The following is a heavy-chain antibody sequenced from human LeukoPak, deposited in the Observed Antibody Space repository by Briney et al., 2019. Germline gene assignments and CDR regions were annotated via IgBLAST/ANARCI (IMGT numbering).Heavy chain of an antibody. D-gene: IGHD1-7*01. J-gene: IGHJ3*02. Sequence: ASVKVSCKASGYTFTGYYMHWVRQAPGQGLEWMGWINPNSGGTNYAQKFQGRVTMTSDTSISTAYVELSRLRSDDTAVYYCARGWNLHWNSDAFDIWGQGTLVTVSS. CDR2: INPNSGGT. CDR3: ARGWNLHWNSDAFDI. V-gene: IGHV1-2*02. CDR1: GYTFTGYY.